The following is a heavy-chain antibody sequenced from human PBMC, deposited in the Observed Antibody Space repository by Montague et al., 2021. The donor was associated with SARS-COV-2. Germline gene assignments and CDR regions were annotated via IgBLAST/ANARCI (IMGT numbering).Heavy chain of an antibody. CDR2: IHPTGSN. CDR1: GDSVSRDTW. J-gene: IGHJ4*02. D-gene: IGHD1-26*01. CDR3: ARKGSGRSDLAY. V-gene: IGHV4-4*02. Sequence: SETLSLTCAVSGDSVSRDTWGQIGRPPVGTPVTKGGDIHPTGSNKNKPSLKSRVSMSVDKSWNQFSLRLTSVTAAETAIYYCARKGSGRSDLAYWGQGTLVTVSS.